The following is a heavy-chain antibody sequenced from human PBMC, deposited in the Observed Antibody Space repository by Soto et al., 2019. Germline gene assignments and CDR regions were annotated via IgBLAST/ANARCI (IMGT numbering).Heavy chain of an antibody. CDR1: GYTFSSYS. V-gene: IGHV1-18*01. D-gene: IGHD2-8*01. CDR3: ARDNGYYDF. Sequence: ASVKVSCKTSGYTFSSYSINWVRQARGQGLEWMAWISTTSGNTHYAERVQGRVTVTLDKSARTAFMEMWGLTSDDTAVYFCARDNGYYDFWGQGTLVTVSS. J-gene: IGHJ4*02. CDR2: ISTTSGNT.